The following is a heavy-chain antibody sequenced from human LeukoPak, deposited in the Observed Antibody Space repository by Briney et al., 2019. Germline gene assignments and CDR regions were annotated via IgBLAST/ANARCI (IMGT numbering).Heavy chain of an antibody. CDR3: ARGFGQQWLVEGGYYFDY. D-gene: IGHD6-19*01. CDR1: GYTFTSYA. V-gene: IGHV7-4-1*02. J-gene: IGHJ4*02. Sequence: GASVKVSCKASGYTFTSYAINWVRQAPGQGLEWMGWINTNTGNPTYAQGFTGRFVFSLDTSVSTAYLQISSLKAEDTAVYYCARGFGQQWLVEGGYYFDYWGQGTLVTVSS. CDR2: INTNTGNP.